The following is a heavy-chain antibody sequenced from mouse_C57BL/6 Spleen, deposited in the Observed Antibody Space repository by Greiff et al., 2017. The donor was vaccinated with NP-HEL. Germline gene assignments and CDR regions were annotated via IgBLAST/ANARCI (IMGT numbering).Heavy chain of an antibody. CDR1: GFTFSDYG. CDR3: GRRGYDYYAMDY. V-gene: IGHV5-17*01. CDR2: ISSGSSTI. Sequence: EVKLVESGGGLVKPGGSLKLSCAASGFTFSDYGMHWVRQAPEKGLEWVAYISSGSSTIYYADTVKGRFTISRDNAKNTLFLQMTSLRSEDTAMYYWGRRGYDYYAMDYWGQGTSVTVSS. J-gene: IGHJ4*01.